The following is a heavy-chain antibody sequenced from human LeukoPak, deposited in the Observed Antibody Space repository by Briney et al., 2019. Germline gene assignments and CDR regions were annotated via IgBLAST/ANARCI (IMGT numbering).Heavy chain of an antibody. J-gene: IGHJ6*02. Sequence: RRSLRLSCVASGFTLSSHGMHWVRQAPGKGLEWVAVLWYDGRNKYYADSVKDRFTISRDDSKNTLYLQMNSLRAEDTAVYYCARDPQHSMDVWGQGTTITVSS. CDR1: GFTLSSHG. CDR3: ARDPQHSMDV. V-gene: IGHV3-33*01. D-gene: IGHD5-18*01. CDR2: LWYDGRNK.